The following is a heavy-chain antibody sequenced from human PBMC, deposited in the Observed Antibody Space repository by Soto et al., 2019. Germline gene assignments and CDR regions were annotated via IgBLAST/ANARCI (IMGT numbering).Heavy chain of an antibody. CDR2: ISSSSSTI. D-gene: IGHD2-15*01. CDR1: GFTFSSYS. Sequence: SLRLSCAASGFTFSSYSMNWVRQAPGKGLEWVSYISSSSSTIYYADSVKGRFTISRDNAKNSLYLQMNSLRVEDTALYYCARGPGDFVCNGGTCYFFDYWGQGTRVTVSS. CDR3: ARGPGDFVCNGGTCYFFDY. J-gene: IGHJ4*02. V-gene: IGHV3-48*01.